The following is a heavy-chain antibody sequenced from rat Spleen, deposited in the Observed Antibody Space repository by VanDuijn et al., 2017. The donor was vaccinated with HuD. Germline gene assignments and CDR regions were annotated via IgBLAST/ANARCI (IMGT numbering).Heavy chain of an antibody. CDR1: GFTFSNYG. J-gene: IGHJ3*01. Sequence: EVQLVESGGGLVQPGRSLKLSCAASGFTFSNYGMHWIRQAPTKGLEWIASITPRGCGTYYRDSVKGRFTISRDNAKSTLYLQMNSLRSEDTATYYCTTVLQGHGFAYWGQGTLVTVSS. CDR2: ITPRGCGT. D-gene: IGHD1-1*01. CDR3: TTVLQGHGFAY. V-gene: IGHV5-19*01.